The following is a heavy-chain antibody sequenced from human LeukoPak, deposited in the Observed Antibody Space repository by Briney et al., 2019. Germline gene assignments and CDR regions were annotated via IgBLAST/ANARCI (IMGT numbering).Heavy chain of an antibody. CDR2: IYYSGST. CDR3: ARGFFPYNSSPYDY. D-gene: IGHD6-6*01. Sequence: RAGGSLRLSCAASGFTFSSYSMNWVRQAPGKGLEWIGYIYYSGSTNYNPSLKSRVTISVDTSKNQVSLKLSSVTAADTAVYYCARGFFPYNSSPYDYWGQGTLVTVSS. V-gene: IGHV4-59*01. CDR1: GFTFSSYS. J-gene: IGHJ4*02.